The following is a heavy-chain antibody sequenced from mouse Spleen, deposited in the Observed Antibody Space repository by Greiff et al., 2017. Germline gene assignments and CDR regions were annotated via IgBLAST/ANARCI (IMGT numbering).Heavy chain of an antibody. V-gene: IGHV1-15*01. D-gene: IGHD2-2*01. CDR2: IDPETGGT. J-gene: IGHJ4*01. CDR3: TRGGLRPDAMDY. Sequence: VQLQQSGAELVRPGASVTLSCKASGYTFTDYEMHWVKQTPVHGLEWIGAIDPETGGTAYNQKFKGKAILTADKSSSTAYMELRSLTSEDSAVYYCTRGGLRPDAMDYWGQGTSVTVSS. CDR1: GYTFTDYE.